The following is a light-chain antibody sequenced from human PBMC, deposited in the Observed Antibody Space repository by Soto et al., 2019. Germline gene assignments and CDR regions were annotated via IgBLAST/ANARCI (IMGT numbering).Light chain of an antibody. CDR2: DAS. CDR1: QSVSSK. V-gene: IGKV3-15*01. Sequence: EIVMTQSPGTLSVSPGERVTLACRASQSVSSKLVWYQRKPGQTPRLLIYDASTRATDMPARFCGSGAGTEFTLTISSLQSEDFAVYYCQQYNNWPWTFGQGTKVDIK. CDR3: QQYNNWPWT. J-gene: IGKJ1*01.